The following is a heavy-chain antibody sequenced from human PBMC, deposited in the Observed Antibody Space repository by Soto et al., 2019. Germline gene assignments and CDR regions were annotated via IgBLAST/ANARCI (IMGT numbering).Heavy chain of an antibody. Sequence: SGPAGEPTETLTLTCTVSGFSLSDTIMGVSWIRQPPGKALEWLAHIFSNDEKSYSTSLKSRLTISKDTSESQVVLTMTNLDPVDTATYYCARIRCGGDCQIDYWGQGTLVTVSS. CDR3: ARIRCGGDCQIDY. CDR1: GFSLSDTIMG. V-gene: IGHV2-26*01. J-gene: IGHJ4*02. CDR2: IFSNDEK. D-gene: IGHD2-21*02.